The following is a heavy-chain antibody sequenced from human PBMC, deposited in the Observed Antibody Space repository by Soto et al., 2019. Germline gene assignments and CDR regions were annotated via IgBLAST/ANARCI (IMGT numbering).Heavy chain of an antibody. CDR3: ARGEFNTHCSGGSCYLYWFDP. Sequence: QVQLQQWGAGLLKPSETLSLTCAVYGGSFSGYYWSWIRQPPGKGLEWIGEINHSGSTNYNPSLKSRVTISVDTSKNQFSLKLSSVTAADTAVYYCARGEFNTHCSGGSCYLYWFDPWGQGTLVTVSS. CDR1: GGSFSGYY. D-gene: IGHD2-15*01. V-gene: IGHV4-34*01. CDR2: INHSGST. J-gene: IGHJ5*02.